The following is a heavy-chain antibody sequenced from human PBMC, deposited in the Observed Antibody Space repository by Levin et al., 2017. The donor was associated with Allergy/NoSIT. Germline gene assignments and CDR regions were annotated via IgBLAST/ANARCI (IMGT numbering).Heavy chain of an antibody. CDR1: GGSISSSSYQ. J-gene: IGHJ4*02. V-gene: IGHV4-39*07. Sequence: SETLSLTCSVSGGSISSSSYQWGWIRQPPGTGLEWIGNIYYSGSTSYNPSLKNRVTISIDTSKNQLFLNLTSVTAAETAVYYCARVLSAISATGPEYLGQGSLVTVSS. D-gene: IGHD6-13*01. CDR3: ARVLSAISATGPEY. CDR2: IYYSGST.